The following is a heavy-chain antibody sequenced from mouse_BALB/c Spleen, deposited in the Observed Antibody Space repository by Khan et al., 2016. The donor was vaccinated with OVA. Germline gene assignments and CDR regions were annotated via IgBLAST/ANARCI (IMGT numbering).Heavy chain of an antibody. CDR3: ARSASYWFFDV. D-gene: IGHD6-1*01. CDR2: INTYTGEP. CDR1: GYTFTNYG. J-gene: IGHJ1*01. V-gene: IGHV9-3-1*01. Sequence: QIQLVQSGPELKKPGETVKISCKASGYTFTNYGMNWVKQAPGKGLKWMGWINTYTGEPTYAADLKGRFAFSLETSANTAYLQINNLKNEDTATYFCARSASYWFFDVWGAGTTVTVAS.